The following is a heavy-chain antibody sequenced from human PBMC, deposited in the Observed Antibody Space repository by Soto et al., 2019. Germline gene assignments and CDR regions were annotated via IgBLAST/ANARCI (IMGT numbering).Heavy chain of an antibody. Sequence: QVQLVQSGAEVRKPGSSVKVSCKASGDTFSFYTINWVRQAPGLGLEWMGRVNPIVSMSNDAQKFQGRVTITADKSTNTAYMQLSSLRSEDTAIYYCAASYGSGYRAFDYWGQGALVTVSS. D-gene: IGHD3-10*01. CDR1: GDTFSFYT. CDR3: AASYGSGYRAFDY. J-gene: IGHJ4*02. CDR2: VNPIVSMS. V-gene: IGHV1-69*02.